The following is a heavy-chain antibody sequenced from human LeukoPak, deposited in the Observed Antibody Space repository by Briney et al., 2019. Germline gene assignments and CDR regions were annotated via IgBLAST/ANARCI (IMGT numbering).Heavy chain of an antibody. J-gene: IGHJ4*02. CDR1: GFTVSSNY. CDR2: ISSSSSYI. V-gene: IGHV3-21*01. CDR3: AREGARRAVDY. Sequence: GGSLRLPCAASGFTVSSNYMSWVRQAPGKGLEWVSSISSSSSYIYYADSVKGRFTISRDNAKNSLYLQMNSLRAEDTAVYYCAREGARRAVDYWGQGTLVTVSS. D-gene: IGHD3-16*01.